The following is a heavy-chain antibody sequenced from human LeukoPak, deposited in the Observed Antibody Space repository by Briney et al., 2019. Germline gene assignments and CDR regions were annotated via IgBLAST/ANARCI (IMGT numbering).Heavy chain of an antibody. CDR3: ARVYCSSTSCYAEGLFDY. Sequence: GGSLRLSCAASGFTFSSYWMSWVRQAPGKGLEWVANIKQDGSEKYYVDSVKGRFTISRDNAKNSLYLQMNSLRAEDTAVYYCARVYCSSTSCYAEGLFDYWGQGTLVSVSS. V-gene: IGHV3-7*01. D-gene: IGHD2-2*01. J-gene: IGHJ4*02. CDR2: IKQDGSEK. CDR1: GFTFSSYW.